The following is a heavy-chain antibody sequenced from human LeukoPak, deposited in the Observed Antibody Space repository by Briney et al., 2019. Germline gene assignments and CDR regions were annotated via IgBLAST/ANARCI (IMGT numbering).Heavy chain of an antibody. J-gene: IGHJ4*02. CDR1: GFTFSSYA. V-gene: IGHV3-23*01. Sequence: GGSLRLSCAASGFTFSSYAMSWVRQAPGKGLEWVSAISGSGGSTYYADSVKGRFTISRDNSKNTLYLQMNSLRAEDTAVYYCASAPTYSGSYGYWGQGTLVTVSS. CDR2: ISGSGGST. D-gene: IGHD1-26*01. CDR3: ASAPTYSGSYGY.